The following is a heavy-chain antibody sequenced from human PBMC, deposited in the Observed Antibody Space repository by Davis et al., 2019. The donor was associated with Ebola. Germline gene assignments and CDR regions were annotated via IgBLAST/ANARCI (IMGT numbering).Heavy chain of an antibody. CDR2: ISSSGSTI. V-gene: IGHV3-11*01. Sequence: GESLKISCAASGFTVSSNYMSWIRQAPGKGLEWVSYISSSGSTIYYADSVKGRFTISRDNAKNSLYLQMNSLRAEDTAVYYCARPTVEMDYGMDVWGQGTTVTVSS. CDR1: GFTVSSNY. D-gene: IGHD5-24*01. J-gene: IGHJ6*02. CDR3: ARPTVEMDYGMDV.